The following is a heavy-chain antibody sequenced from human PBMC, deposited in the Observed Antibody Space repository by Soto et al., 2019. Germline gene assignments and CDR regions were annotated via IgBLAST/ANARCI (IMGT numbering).Heavy chain of an antibody. CDR1: GGSFSDYS. CDR2: INHSGSA. Sequence: QVQLQQWGAGLLKPSETLSLTCAVYGGSFSDYSWTWIRQPPGKALEWIGQINHSGSANYNPSLRRRFIISIGTPKNQFSLELTSVTAADTAVYYCARGLFSGDAYSGGWYYFDYWGQGTLVTVSS. CDR3: ARGLFSGDAYSGGWYYFDY. D-gene: IGHD3-10*01. V-gene: IGHV4-34*01. J-gene: IGHJ4*02.